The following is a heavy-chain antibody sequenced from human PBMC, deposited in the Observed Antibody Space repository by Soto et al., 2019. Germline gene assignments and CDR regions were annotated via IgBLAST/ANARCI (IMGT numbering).Heavy chain of an antibody. CDR1: GFTFSSYW. Sequence: PGGSLRLSCAASGFTFSSYWMNWVRQAPGKGLEWVANIKQDESEKYYVDSVKGRFTISRDNAKNSLYLQMNSLRVEDTAIYYCARLGISWDKPPDYWGQGTLVTVSS. CDR3: ARLGISWDKPPDY. D-gene: IGHD6-13*01. J-gene: IGHJ4*02. V-gene: IGHV3-7*01. CDR2: IKQDESEK.